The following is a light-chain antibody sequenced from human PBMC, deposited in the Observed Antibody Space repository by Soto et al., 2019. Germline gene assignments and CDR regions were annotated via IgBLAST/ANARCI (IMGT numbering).Light chain of an antibody. CDR3: QQYGTSEII. CDR2: DTS. Sequence: EIVMTQSPAALSVSPVERSTLSCRASQSVSTNLAWYQVKPGQAPRLLIYDTSSRATGIPDRFSGSGSGTDFTLTITRLEPEDFAVFYCQQYGTSEIIFGQGTRLEIK. CDR1: QSVSTN. J-gene: IGKJ5*01. V-gene: IGKV3-20*01.